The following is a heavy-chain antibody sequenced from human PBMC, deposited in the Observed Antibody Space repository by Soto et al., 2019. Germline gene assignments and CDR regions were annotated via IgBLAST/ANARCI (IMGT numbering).Heavy chain of an antibody. CDR1: GGSISSGGYS. CDR3: ARLLRSYYYGMDV. Sequence: PSETLSLTCAVSGGSISSGGYSWSWIRQPPGKGLEWIGYIYHSGSTYYNPSLKSRVTISVDRSKNQFSLKLSSVTAADTAVYYCARLLRSYYYGMDVWGQGTTVTVSS. J-gene: IGHJ6*02. CDR2: IYHSGST. D-gene: IGHD3-22*01. V-gene: IGHV4-30-2*01.